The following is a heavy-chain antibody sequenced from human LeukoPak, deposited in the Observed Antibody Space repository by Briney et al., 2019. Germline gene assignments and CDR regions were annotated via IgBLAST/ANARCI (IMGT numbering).Heavy chain of an antibody. CDR3: ARGRRQQLVISSLYYYYMDV. V-gene: IGHV3-21*04. CDR2: ISISSTYI. CDR1: GFIFSTYS. D-gene: IGHD6-13*01. Sequence: GGSLRLSCAASGFIFSTYSMSWVRQAPGKGLEWVSSISISSTYIYYADSVKGRFTISRDNAKNSLYLQLNSLRAEDTAVYYCARGRRQQLVISSLYYYYMDVWGKGTTVTVSS. J-gene: IGHJ6*03.